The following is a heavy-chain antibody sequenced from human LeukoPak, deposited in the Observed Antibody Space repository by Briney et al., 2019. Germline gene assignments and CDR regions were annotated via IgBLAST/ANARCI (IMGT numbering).Heavy chain of an antibody. CDR1: GFTFSSYA. D-gene: IGHD6-13*01. CDR3: ARERRGGSSFPLSPSY. CDR2: ISYDGSNK. J-gene: IGHJ4*02. V-gene: IGHV3-30-3*01. Sequence: PGGSLRLSCAASGFTFSSYAMHWVRQAPGKGLEWVAVISYDGSNKYYADSVKGRFTISRDNSKNTLYLQMNSLRAEDTAVYYCARERRGGSSFPLSPSYWGQGTLVTVSS.